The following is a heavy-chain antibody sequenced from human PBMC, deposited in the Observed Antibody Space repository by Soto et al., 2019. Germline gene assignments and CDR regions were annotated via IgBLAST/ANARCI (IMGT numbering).Heavy chain of an antibody. J-gene: IGHJ6*02. V-gene: IGHV1-69*13. CDR2: IIPIFGTA. D-gene: IGHD6-19*01. CDR1: GGTFSSYA. Sequence: ASVKVSCKASGGTFSSYAISWVRQAPGQGLEWMGGIIPIFGTANYAQKFQGRVTITADESTSTAYMELSSLRSEDTAVYYCARESRAIYSSGWSVPPASYYYYGMDVWGQGTTVTVSS. CDR3: ARESRAIYSSGWSVPPASYYYYGMDV.